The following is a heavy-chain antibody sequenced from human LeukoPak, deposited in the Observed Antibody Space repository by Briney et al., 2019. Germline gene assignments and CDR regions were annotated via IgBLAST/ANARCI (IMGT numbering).Heavy chain of an antibody. CDR2: IYYSGST. V-gene: IGHV4-59*01. CDR3: ARDRGYCSGGSCYYNWFDP. D-gene: IGHD2-15*01. Sequence: SETLSLTCTVSGGSISSYYWSWIRQPPGKGLEWIGYIYYSGSTNYNPSLKSRVTISVDTSKNQFSLKLNSVTAADTAVYYCARDRGYCSGGSCYYNWFDPWGQGTLVTVSS. J-gene: IGHJ5*02. CDR1: GGSISSYY.